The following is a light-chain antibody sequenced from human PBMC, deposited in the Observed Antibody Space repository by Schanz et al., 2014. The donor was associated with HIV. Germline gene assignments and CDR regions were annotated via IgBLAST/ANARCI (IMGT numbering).Light chain of an antibody. CDR3: SSYEGIHNWV. J-gene: IGLJ2*01. CDR1: SSDVGGYNH. CDR2: EVI. V-gene: IGLV2-8*01. Sequence: QSALTQPPSASGSPGQSVTISCTGTSSDVGGYNHVSWYQQHPGKAPKLMIYEVIKRPSGVPDRFSVSKSGNTASLTVSGLQAEDEADYYCSSYEGIHNWVFGGGTKLTVL.